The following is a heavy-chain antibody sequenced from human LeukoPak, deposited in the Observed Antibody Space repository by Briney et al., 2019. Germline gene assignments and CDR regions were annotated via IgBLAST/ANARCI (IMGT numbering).Heavy chain of an antibody. CDR1: GGSFSGYY. CDR2: INHSGST. J-gene: IGHJ4*02. Sequence: SETLSLTCAVYGGSFSGYYWSWIRQPPGKGLEWIGEINHSGSTNYNPSLKSRVTISVDTSKNQFSLKLSSVTAADTAVYYCARDRYYFDYWGQGTLVTVSS. V-gene: IGHV4-34*01. CDR3: ARDRYYFDY.